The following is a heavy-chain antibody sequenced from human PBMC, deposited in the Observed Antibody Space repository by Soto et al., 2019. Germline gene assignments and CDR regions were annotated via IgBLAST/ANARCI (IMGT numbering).Heavy chain of an antibody. D-gene: IGHD2-21*01. V-gene: IGHV1-46*01. CDR1: GYRFTTYY. Sequence: QAHLVQSGAEVRKPGASVKVSCKTSGYRFTTYYIHWLRQAPGHGLEWMAIINPTGGSTNYAQKCRGRITLTMDTSTSTVYMELSSLRSEDTAVYYCARDLAAGDRWGQGTLVTVAS. J-gene: IGHJ4*02. CDR3: ARDLAAGDR. CDR2: INPTGGST.